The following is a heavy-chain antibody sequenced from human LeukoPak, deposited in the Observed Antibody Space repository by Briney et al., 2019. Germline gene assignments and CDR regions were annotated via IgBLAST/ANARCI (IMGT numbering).Heavy chain of an antibody. D-gene: IGHD6-13*01. J-gene: IGHJ4*02. V-gene: IGHV4-34*01. CDR2: INHSGST. CDR1: GGSFSGYY. CDR3: ARVRYSSSWYVG. Sequence: SETLSLTCAVYGGSFSGYYWSWIRQPPGKGLEWIGEINHSGSTNYNPSLKSRVTISVDTSKNQFSLKLGSVTAADTAVYYCARVRYSSSWYVGWGQGTLVTVSS.